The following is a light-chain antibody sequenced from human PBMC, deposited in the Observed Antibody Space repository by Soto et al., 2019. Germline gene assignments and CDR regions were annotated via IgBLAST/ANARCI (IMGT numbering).Light chain of an antibody. CDR1: SSNIGAGYD. J-gene: IGLJ3*02. CDR2: GNS. Sequence: QSVLTQPPSVSGAPGQRVTISCTGSSSNIGAGYDVHWYQQLPGTAPKLLIYGNSNRPSGVPDRFSDSKSGTSASLAITGLQAEDEADYYCQSYDSSLSAWVFGGGTKLTVL. CDR3: QSYDSSLSAWV. V-gene: IGLV1-40*01.